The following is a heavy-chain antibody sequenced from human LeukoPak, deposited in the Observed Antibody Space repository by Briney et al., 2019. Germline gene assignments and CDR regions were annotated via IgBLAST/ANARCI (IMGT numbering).Heavy chain of an antibody. CDR1: GGSFSGNS. D-gene: IGHD3-10*01. CDR2: INHSGGT. Sequence: PSETLSLTCAVYGGSFSGNSWNWIRQPPVKGLEWIGEINHSGGTNYNPSLKSRVTISVDTSKKQFSLKLSSVTAADTAVYYCARGVDYYGVWGQGTLVTVSS. V-gene: IGHV4-34*01. J-gene: IGHJ4*02. CDR3: ARGVDYYGV.